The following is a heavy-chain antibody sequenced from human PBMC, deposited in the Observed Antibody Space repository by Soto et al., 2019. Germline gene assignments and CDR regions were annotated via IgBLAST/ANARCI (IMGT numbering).Heavy chain of an antibody. J-gene: IGHJ4*02. CDR2: MNPNSGNT. CDR3: ARGVLDTAMAQPDY. V-gene: IGHV1-8*01. Sequence: QVQLVQSGAEVKKPGASVKVSCKASGYTFTSYDINWVRQATGQGLEWMGWMNPNSGNTGYAQKFQGRVTXXRXTXXSTAYMGLSSLRSEDTAVYYCARGVLDTAMAQPDYWGQGTLVTVSS. CDR1: GYTFTSYD. D-gene: IGHD5-18*01.